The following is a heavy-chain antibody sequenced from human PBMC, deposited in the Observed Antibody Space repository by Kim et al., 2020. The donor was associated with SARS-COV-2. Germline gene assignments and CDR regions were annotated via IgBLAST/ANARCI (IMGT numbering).Heavy chain of an antibody. Sequence: GRFTISRENAKNSLYLQMNSLRAGDTAVYYCARARGYCSSTSCSRYYFDYWGQGTLVTVSS. D-gene: IGHD2-2*01. V-gene: IGHV3-13*01. J-gene: IGHJ4*02. CDR3: ARARGYCSSTSCSRYYFDY.